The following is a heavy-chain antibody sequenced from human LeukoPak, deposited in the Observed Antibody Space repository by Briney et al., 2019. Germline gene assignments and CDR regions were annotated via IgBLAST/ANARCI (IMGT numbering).Heavy chain of an antibody. CDR2: IYYSGST. V-gene: IGHV4-31*03. Sequence: SETLSLTCTVSGGSISSGGYYWSWIRQHPGKGLEWIGYIYYSGSTYYNPSLKSRVTISVDTSKNQFSLKLSSVTAADTAVYYCARGATTVTTKHYYGMDVWGQGTTVTDSS. D-gene: IGHD4-11*01. J-gene: IGHJ6*02. CDR1: GGSISSGGYY. CDR3: ARGATTVTTKHYYGMDV.